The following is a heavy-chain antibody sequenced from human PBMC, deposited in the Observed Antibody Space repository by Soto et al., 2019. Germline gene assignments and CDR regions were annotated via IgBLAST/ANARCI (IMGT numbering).Heavy chain of an antibody. CDR2: INPTTGGT. J-gene: IGHJ4*02. V-gene: IGHV1-2*02. D-gene: IGHD6-19*01. Sequence: SVKVSCKASGNTFTAYYIHWVRQAPGQGLEWMGWINPTTGGTVYAQNFRGRPTITRDTSISTVYMDLSSLKSDDTAVYYCARGSYYSGWVWGQGTLVTVSS. CDR3: ARGSYYSGWV. CDR1: GNTFTAYY.